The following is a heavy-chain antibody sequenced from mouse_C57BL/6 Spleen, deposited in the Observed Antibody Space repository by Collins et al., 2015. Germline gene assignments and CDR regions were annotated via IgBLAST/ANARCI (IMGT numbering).Heavy chain of an antibody. CDR3: AREDY. CDR1: GYSITSDYA. CDR2: ISYSGST. Sequence: DVQLQESGPGLVKPSQSLSLTCTVTGYSITSDYAWNWIRQFPGNKLEWMGYISYSGSTSYNPSLKSRISITRDTSKNQFFLQLNSVTTEDTATYYCAREDYWGQGTSVTVSS. J-gene: IGHJ4*01. V-gene: IGHV3-2*02.